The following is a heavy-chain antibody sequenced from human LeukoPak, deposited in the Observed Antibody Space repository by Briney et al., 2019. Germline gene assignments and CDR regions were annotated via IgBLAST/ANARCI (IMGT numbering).Heavy chain of an antibody. V-gene: IGHV4-59*01. D-gene: IGHD1-1*01. CDR3: ARKTTGTMSPYFDY. CDR2: IYYSGTT. J-gene: IGHJ4*02. CDR1: GVSISGSY. Sequence: SETLSLACTVSGVSISGSYWSWIRQLPGKELEWIGYIYYSGTTNYNPSLKSRVTISVDTSRNQFSLKLSSVTAADTAVYYCARKTTGTMSPYFDYWGQGTLVTVSS.